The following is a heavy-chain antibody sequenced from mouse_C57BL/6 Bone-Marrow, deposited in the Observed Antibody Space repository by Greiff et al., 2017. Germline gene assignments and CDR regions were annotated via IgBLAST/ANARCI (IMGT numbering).Heavy chain of an antibody. V-gene: IGHV14-3*01. J-gene: IGHJ1*03. CDR3: ASGGGLRRYFDV. D-gene: IGHD2-4*01. Sequence: EVKLQESVAELVRPGASVKLSCTASGFNIKNTYMHWVKQRPEQGLEWIGRIDPANGNTKDAPKFQGKATITADTSSNTAYLQLSSLTSEDTAIYYCASGGGLRRYFDVWGTGTTVTVSS. CDR1: GFNIKNTY. CDR2: IDPANGNT.